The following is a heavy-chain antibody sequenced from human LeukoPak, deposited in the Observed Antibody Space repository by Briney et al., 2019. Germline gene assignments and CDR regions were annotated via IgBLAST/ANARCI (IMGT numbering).Heavy chain of an antibody. V-gene: IGHV1-8*01. CDR2: MNPNSGNT. J-gene: IGHJ4*01. Sequence: ASVKVSCKASGYTFTSYDINWVRQATGQGLEWMGWMNPNSGNTGYAQKFQGRVTMTRNTSISTAYMELSSLRSEDTAVYYRARRDKKNWNYGQHLGYWGHGTLVTVSS. CDR1: GYTFTSYD. D-gene: IGHD1-7*01. CDR3: ARRDKKNWNYGQHLGY.